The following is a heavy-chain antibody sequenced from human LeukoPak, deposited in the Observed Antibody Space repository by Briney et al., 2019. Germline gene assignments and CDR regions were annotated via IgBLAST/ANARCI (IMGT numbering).Heavy chain of an antibody. Sequence: GGSLRLSCAASGFTFSSYSINWVRQAPGKGLEWVANIKQDGSEKYYVDSVKGRFTISRDNAKNSLYLQMNSPRAEDTAVYYCARDQRAVAFDIWGQGTMVTVSS. J-gene: IGHJ3*02. D-gene: IGHD4-17*01. CDR2: IKQDGSEK. V-gene: IGHV3-7*01. CDR3: ARDQRAVAFDI. CDR1: GFTFSSYS.